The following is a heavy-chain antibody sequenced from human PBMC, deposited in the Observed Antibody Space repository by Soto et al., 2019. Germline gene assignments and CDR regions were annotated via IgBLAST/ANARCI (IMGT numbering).Heavy chain of an antibody. CDR3: ARDRYGDYIFDY. V-gene: IGHV4-59*01. J-gene: IGHJ4*02. Sequence: SETKSHTNTVSDGYISSYYWSWIRQKPGKGLEWIGYIYYSGSTNYNPSLKSRVTISVDTSKNQFSLKLSSVTAADTAVYYCARDRYGDYIFDYWGQGTLVTVSS. CDR2: IYYSGST. D-gene: IGHD4-17*01. CDR1: DGYISSYY.